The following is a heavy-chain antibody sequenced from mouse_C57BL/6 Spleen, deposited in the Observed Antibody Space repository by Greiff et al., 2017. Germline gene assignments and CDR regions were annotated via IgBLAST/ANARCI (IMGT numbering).Heavy chain of an antibody. Sequence: QVQLQQSGPELVKPGASVKISCKASGYAFSSSWMTWVKQRPGKGLEWIGRIYPGDGDTNYNGKFKGKATLTADKSSSTAYMQLSSLTSEDSAVXFCARQCLRDYFDYWGQGTTLTVSS. V-gene: IGHV1-82*01. CDR1: GYAFSSSW. CDR2: IYPGDGDT. J-gene: IGHJ2*01. CDR3: ARQCLRDYFDY. D-gene: IGHD1-1*01.